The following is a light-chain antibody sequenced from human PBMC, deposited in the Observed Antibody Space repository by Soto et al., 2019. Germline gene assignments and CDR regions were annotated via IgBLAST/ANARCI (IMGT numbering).Light chain of an antibody. V-gene: IGKV3-15*01. CDR2: GAS. CDR1: QSVSSSY. Sequence: PGSRVTLACRSSQSVSSSYLAWYQQKPGHAPRLLIYGASTRATGIPARFSGSGSGTEFTLTISSLQSEDFAVYYCQQYNNWPLTFGQGTRLE. J-gene: IGKJ5*01. CDR3: QQYNNWPLT.